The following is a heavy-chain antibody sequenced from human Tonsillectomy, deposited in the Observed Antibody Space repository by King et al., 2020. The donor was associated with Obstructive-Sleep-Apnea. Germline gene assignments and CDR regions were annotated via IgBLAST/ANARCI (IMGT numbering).Heavy chain of an antibody. CDR3: APQLAYYDSSGFFFGMDV. J-gene: IGHJ6*02. Sequence: LTLQESGPALVKPPQTLTLTCTFSGFSLSTSGMCVSWIRQPPGKALEWLARIDWDDGKYYSTSLKTRLTISKDTSKNQVVLTMTNMDPVDTATYYCAPQLAYYDSSGFFFGMDVWGQGTTVTVSS. V-gene: IGHV2-70*15. CDR2: IDWDDGK. D-gene: IGHD3-22*01. CDR1: GFSLSTSGMC.